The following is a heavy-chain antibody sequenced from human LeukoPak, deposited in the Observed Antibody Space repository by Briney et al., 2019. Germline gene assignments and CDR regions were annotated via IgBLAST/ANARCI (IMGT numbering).Heavy chain of an antibody. CDR1: GFTFSGYW. Sequence: GGSLRLSCAASGFTFSGYWMNWVRQAPGKGLEWVANIKQDGSEKDYVDSVKGRFTISRDNDRNSLYLQMNSLRVEDTAVYYCARVSSLAVAGFFDYWGQGILVTVSS. J-gene: IGHJ4*02. D-gene: IGHD6-19*01. CDR3: ARVSSLAVAGFFDY. CDR2: IKQDGSEK. V-gene: IGHV3-7*01.